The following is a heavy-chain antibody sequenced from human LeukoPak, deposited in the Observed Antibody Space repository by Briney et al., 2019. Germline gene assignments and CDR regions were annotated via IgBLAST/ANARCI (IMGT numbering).Heavy chain of an antibody. Sequence: ASVKVSCKASGYTFTGYYMHWVRQAPGQGLEWMGWINPNSGGTNYAQKFQGRVTMTRDTSISTAYMELSRLRSDDTAVYYCARVLPTGRNDAFDIWGQGTMVTVSS. D-gene: IGHD1-14*01. J-gene: IGHJ3*02. CDR3: ARVLPTGRNDAFDI. V-gene: IGHV1-2*02. CDR1: GYTFTGYY. CDR2: INPNSGGT.